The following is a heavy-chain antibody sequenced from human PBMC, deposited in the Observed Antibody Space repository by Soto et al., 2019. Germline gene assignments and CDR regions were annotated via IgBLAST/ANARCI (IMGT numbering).Heavy chain of an antibody. D-gene: IGHD4-17*01. CDR3: ASCSATVVKGASFDY. J-gene: IGHJ4*02. Sequence: QVQLQQWGAGLLNPSETLSLTCAVYGGSFSGYYLSWLRQPPGRGLEWIGEINHSGRTNYTPSRKSRGTISVVTSKKQFSRKLSTVTAAYTAVYYCASCSATVVKGASFDYWGQGTLVTVSS. V-gene: IGHV4-34*01. CDR1: GGSFSGYY. CDR2: INHSGRT.